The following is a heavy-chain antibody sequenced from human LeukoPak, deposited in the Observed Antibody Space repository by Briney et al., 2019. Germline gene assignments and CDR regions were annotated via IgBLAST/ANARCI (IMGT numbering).Heavy chain of an antibody. Sequence: PGGSLRLSCAASGFTFSSYAMSWVRQAPGKGLEWVSAISGSGGSTYYADSVKGRFTISRDNSKNTLYLQMNSLRAENTAVYYCARAFTMKIYYFDYWGKGTLVTVSS. V-gene: IGHV3-23*01. D-gene: IGHD2-2*01. CDR1: GFTFSSYA. J-gene: IGHJ4*02. CDR3: ARAFTMKIYYFDY. CDR2: ISGSGGST.